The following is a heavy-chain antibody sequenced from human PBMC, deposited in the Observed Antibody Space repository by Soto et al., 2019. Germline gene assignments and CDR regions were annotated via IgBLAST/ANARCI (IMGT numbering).Heavy chain of an antibody. CDR2: IYHSGST. J-gene: IGHJ4*02. V-gene: IGHV4-30-2*01. CDR3: ARGEVVALGY. D-gene: IGHD2-15*01. CDR1: GGSISSGGYS. Sequence: QLQLQESGSGLVKPSQTLSLTCAVSGGSISSGGYSWSWIRQPPGKGLEWIGYIYHSGSTYYNPSLKSRDTRLVDRSKNLFSLKLSSVTAADTAVYYCARGEVVALGYWGQGTLVTVSS.